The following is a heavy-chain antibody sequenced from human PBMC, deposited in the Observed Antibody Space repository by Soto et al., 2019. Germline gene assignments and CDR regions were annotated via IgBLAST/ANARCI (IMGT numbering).Heavy chain of an antibody. D-gene: IGHD3-10*01. Sequence: QLQLQESGPGLVKPSETLSLTCTVSGGSISSSSYYWGWIRQPPGKGLEWIGSIYYSGSTYYNPSLKSRVTIYVDTSKNPFSLKLSSVTAADTAVYSCARHPSYGSGSYPYYFDYWGQGTLVTVSS. CDR1: GGSISSSSYY. CDR2: IYYSGST. V-gene: IGHV4-39*01. CDR3: ARHPSYGSGSYPYYFDY. J-gene: IGHJ4*02.